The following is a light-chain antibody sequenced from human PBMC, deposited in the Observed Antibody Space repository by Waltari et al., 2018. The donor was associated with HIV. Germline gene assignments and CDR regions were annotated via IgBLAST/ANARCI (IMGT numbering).Light chain of an antibody. Sequence: SYELTQPPSVSVSPGQTASITCPGDKLGDNYACWYQQKPGQPPVLVIYQDSKRPSGIPEGFSGSNSGNTATLTIRGTQAMDEADYYCQAWDSGTWVFGGGTKLTVL. CDR1: KLGDNY. CDR2: QDS. CDR3: QAWDSGTWV. V-gene: IGLV3-1*01. J-gene: IGLJ3*02.